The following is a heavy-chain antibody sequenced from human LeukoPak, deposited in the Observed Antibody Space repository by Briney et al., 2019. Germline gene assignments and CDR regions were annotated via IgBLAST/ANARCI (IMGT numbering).Heavy chain of an antibody. CDR2: ISSSSSYI. Sequence: PGGSLRLSCAASGFTFSSYSMNWVRQAPGKGLEWVSSISSSSSYIHYADPVKGRFTISRDNAKNSLFLQMNSLRVEDTAVYYCARDLPTGYSSGWHSVWGQGTLVTVSS. D-gene: IGHD6-19*01. J-gene: IGHJ4*02. CDR3: ARDLPTGYSSGWHSV. V-gene: IGHV3-21*01. CDR1: GFTFSSYS.